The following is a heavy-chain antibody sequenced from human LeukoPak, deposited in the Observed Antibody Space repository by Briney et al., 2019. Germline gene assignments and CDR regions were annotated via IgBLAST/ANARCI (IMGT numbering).Heavy chain of an antibody. CDR3: AKSRPPQGNWNELDY. Sequence: GGSLRLSCAASGFTVSSNYMSWVRRAPGKGLEWVSVIYSGGSTYYADSVKGRFTISRDNSKNTLYLQMNSLRAEDTAVYYCAKSRPPQGNWNELDYWGQGTLVTVSS. D-gene: IGHD1-1*01. CDR1: GFTVSSNY. V-gene: IGHV3-53*01. CDR2: IYSGGST. J-gene: IGHJ4*02.